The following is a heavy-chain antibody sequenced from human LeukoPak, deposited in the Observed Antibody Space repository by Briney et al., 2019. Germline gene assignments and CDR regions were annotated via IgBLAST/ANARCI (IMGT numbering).Heavy chain of an antibody. CDR3: ARDKGQWLVGYWFAP. Sequence: PGGSLRLSCAASGFTFSSYWMHWVRQAPGKGLVWVSRINSDGSSTSYADSVKGRFTISRDNAKNTLYLQMNSLRAEDTAVYYCARDKGQWLVGYWFAPWGQGTLVTVSS. D-gene: IGHD6-19*01. V-gene: IGHV3-74*01. CDR1: GFTFSSYW. J-gene: IGHJ5*02. CDR2: INSDGSST.